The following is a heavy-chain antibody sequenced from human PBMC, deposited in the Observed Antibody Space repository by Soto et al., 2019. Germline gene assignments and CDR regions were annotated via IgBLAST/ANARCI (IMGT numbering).Heavy chain of an antibody. CDR2: IASGRGAI. CDR3: ALLTSGWYGDIDY. J-gene: IGHJ4*02. V-gene: IGHV3-21*01. CDR1: GFTFSSYS. D-gene: IGHD6-19*01. Sequence: DVQLVESGGGLVKPGGSLRLSCTASGFTFSSYSMNWVRQAPGKGLEWVSSIASGRGAIYYADSVKGRFVGSRDNAKNSLFLQMNNLTAEDTAVYYCALLTSGWYGDIDYWGQGTLVTVSS.